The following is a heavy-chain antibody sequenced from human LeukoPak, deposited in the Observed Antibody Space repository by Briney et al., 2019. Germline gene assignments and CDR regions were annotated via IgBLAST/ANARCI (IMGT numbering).Heavy chain of an antibody. D-gene: IGHD3-22*01. CDR2: INTNTGNP. V-gene: IGHV7-4-1*02. Sequence: ASVEVSCKASGYTFTNNFMHWVRQAPGQGLEWMGWINTNTGNPTYAQGFTGRFVFSLDTSVTTSSLQISSLKAEDTGVYYCARDHVKLGSGFHPFDAFDIWGQGTLVTVSS. J-gene: IGHJ3*02. CDR3: ARDHVKLGSGFHPFDAFDI. CDR1: GYTFTNNF.